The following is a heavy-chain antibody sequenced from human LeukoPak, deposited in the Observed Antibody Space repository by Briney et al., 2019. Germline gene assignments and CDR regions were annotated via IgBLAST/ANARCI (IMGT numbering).Heavy chain of an antibody. CDR3: ARDWRELGLDY. CDR1: GYTFTSYG. CDR2: ISAYNGNT. J-gene: IGHJ4*02. V-gene: IGHV1-18*01. D-gene: IGHD1-26*01. Sequence: WASVKVSCKASGYTFTSYGISWVRQAPGQGLEWMGWISAYNGNTNYAQKLQGRVTMTTDTSTSTAYMELRSLRAEDTAVYYCARDWRELGLDYWGQGTLVTVSS.